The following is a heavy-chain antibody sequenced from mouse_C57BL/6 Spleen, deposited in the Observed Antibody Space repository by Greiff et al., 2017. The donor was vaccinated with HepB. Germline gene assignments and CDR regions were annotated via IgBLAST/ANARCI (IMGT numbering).Heavy chain of an antibody. V-gene: IGHV1-52*01. D-gene: IGHD1-1*01. Sequence: QVQLQQPGAELVRPGSSVKLSCKASGYTFTSYWMHWVKQRPIQGLEWIGNIDPSDSETHYNQKFKDKATLTVDKSSSTAYMQLSSLTSEDSAVYYGARGGSSAGGCAYWGQGTLVTVAA. CDR1: GYTFTSYW. CDR3: ARGGSSAGGCAY. CDR2: IDPSDSET. J-gene: IGHJ3*01.